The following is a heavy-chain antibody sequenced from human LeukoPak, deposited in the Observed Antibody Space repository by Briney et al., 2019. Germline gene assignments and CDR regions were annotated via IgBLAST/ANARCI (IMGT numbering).Heavy chain of an antibody. CDR1: GFTFSSYS. D-gene: IGHD3-16*02. CDR3: ARIPPDYVWGSYRYRYYFDY. CDR2: ISSISSYI. Sequence: GGSLRLSCAASGFTFSSYSRNWVRQAPGKGRDWVSAISSISSYIDYADSVKGLLTISMDNAKTSLYLQMNSLRAEDMAVYYCARIPPDYVWGSYRYRYYFDYWGQGTLVTVSS. J-gene: IGHJ4*02. V-gene: IGHV3-21*01.